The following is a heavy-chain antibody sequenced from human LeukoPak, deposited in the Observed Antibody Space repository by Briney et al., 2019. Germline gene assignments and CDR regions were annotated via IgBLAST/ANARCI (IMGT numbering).Heavy chain of an antibody. J-gene: IGHJ5*01. CDR2: ISGDAVTT. CDR1: GFSFRTYI. Sequence: GGSLRLSCTASGFSFRTYIMAWVRQVPGKGLEWISAISGDAVTTYYAVPVKGRFTISRDNFRNTLSLQMDSLRADDSAVYYCAKDASPYSNYAVRWFDSWGQGTLVTVSS. D-gene: IGHD4/OR15-4a*01. CDR3: AKDASPYSNYAVRWFDS. V-gene: IGHV3-23*01.